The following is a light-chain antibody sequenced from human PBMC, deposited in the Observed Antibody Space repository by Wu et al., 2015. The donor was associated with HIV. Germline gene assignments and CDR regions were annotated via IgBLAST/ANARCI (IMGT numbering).Light chain of an antibody. CDR2: GAS. CDR1: QSVGNN. CDR3: QQYNNWPRAT. V-gene: IGKV3-15*01. J-gene: IGKJ5*01. Sequence: EIVMTQSPATLSVSPGERATLSCRASQSVGNNLAWYQQKPGQAPRLLIYGASTRATGIPARFSGSGSGTEFILSISSMQSEDFAVYYCQQYNNWPRATFGQGTRLEIK.